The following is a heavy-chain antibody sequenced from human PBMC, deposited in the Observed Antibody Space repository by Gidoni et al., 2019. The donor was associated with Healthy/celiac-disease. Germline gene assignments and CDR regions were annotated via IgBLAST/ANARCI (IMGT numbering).Heavy chain of an antibody. J-gene: IGHJ6*02. CDR1: GFTFSSYG. D-gene: IGHD4-17*01. CDR3: ARGLRSKYYYYGMDV. CDR2: IWYDGSNK. Sequence: QVQLVESGGGVVQPGRALSLSCAASGFTFSSYGMHWVRRAPGKGLGWVAVIWYDGSNKYYADSVKGRFTISRDNSKNTLYLQMNSLRAEDTAVYYCARGLRSKYYYYGMDVWGQGTTVTVSS. V-gene: IGHV3-33*01.